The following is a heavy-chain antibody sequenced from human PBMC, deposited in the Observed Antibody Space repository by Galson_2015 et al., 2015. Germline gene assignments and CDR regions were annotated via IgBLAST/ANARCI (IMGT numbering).Heavy chain of an antibody. CDR1: GGSFSGYY. Sequence: LSLTCAVYGGSFSGYYWSWIRQPPGKGLEWIGEINHSGSTNCNPSLKSRVTISVDTSKNQFSLKLSSVTAADTAVYYCARVGAGIYYYYYGMDVWGQGTTVTVSS. D-gene: IGHD3-16*01. CDR3: ARVGAGIYYYYYGMDV. J-gene: IGHJ6*02. CDR2: INHSGST. V-gene: IGHV4-34*01.